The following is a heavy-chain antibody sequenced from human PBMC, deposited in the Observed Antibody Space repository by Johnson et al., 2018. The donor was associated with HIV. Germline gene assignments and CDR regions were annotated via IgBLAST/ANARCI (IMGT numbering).Heavy chain of an antibody. CDR3: ARDFGLFLGKDDAFDI. V-gene: IGHV3-30*04. D-gene: IGHD7-27*01. Sequence: QVQLVESGGGVVQPGRSLRLSCAASGFTFSNYAMHWVRQAPGKGLEWVAVISYYGNNKYYADSLKGRFTISRDNSKNTLYLQMNSLRAEDTAVYYCARDFGLFLGKDDAFDIWGQGTMVTVSS. J-gene: IGHJ3*02. CDR2: ISYYGNNK. CDR1: GFTFSNYA.